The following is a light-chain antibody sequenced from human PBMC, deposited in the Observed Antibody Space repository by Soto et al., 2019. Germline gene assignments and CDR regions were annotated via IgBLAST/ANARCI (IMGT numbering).Light chain of an antibody. V-gene: IGKV1-6*01. Sequence: IQMTQSPSTLSGSVGDRVTITCRASETIISCLGWYQQKPGKAPKLLIYETSSLQSGVPSRFSGGGSGTDFTLTISSLQPEDFATYYCLQDYNYPRAFGQGTKVDIK. CDR3: LQDYNYPRA. J-gene: IGKJ1*01. CDR1: ETIISC. CDR2: ETS.